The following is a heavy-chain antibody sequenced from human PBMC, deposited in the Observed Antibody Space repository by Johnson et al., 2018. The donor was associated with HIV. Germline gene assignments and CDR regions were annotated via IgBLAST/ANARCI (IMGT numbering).Heavy chain of an antibody. CDR3: ATDRYYNFWSGSGHAAFEI. D-gene: IGHD3-3*01. CDR1: GFTFSSYG. CDR2: IFSVGDV. J-gene: IGHJ3*02. V-gene: IGHV3-NL1*01. Sequence: QVQLVESGGGVVQPGRSLRLSCAASGFTFSSYGMHWVRQAPGKGLEWVSVIFSVGDVYYADSVPGRFTISRDNSKNMVYLQMNSLRPEDTAVYYCATDRYYNFWSGSGHAAFEIWGQGTMVTVSS.